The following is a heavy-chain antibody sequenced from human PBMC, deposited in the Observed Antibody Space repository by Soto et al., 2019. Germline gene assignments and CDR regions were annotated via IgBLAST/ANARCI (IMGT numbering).Heavy chain of an antibody. CDR3: ARGGGYDSFDY. J-gene: IGHJ4*02. CDR1: GASISYGGFS. V-gene: IGHV4-30-2*06. Sequence: SENLSLSCTVSGASISYGGFSWSWIRQSPGKGLEWIGYISHLENTYLHPSFKSRLTMSIDRTRNQFSLKLSSVTAADMAVYYCARGGGYDSFDYWGQGVLVTVSS. CDR2: ISHLENT. D-gene: IGHD5-18*01.